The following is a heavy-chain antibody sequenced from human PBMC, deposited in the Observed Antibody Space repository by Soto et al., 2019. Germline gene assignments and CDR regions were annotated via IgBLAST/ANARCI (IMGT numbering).Heavy chain of an antibody. V-gene: IGHV1-69*01. D-gene: IGHD6-19*01. Sequence: QVQLVQSGAEVKKPGSSVKVSCKASGGTFSSYAISWVRQAPEQGLEWMGGIIPIFGTANYAQKFQGRVTITADESTSTAYMELSSLRSEDTAVYYCARDLAVAGNYYYYGMDVWGQGTTVTVSS. CDR3: ARDLAVAGNYYYYGMDV. CDR1: GGTFSSYA. CDR2: IIPIFGTA. J-gene: IGHJ6*02.